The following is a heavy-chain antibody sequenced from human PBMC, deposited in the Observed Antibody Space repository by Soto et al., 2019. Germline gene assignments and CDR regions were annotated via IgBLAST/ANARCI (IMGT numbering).Heavy chain of an antibody. V-gene: IGHV3-66*01. J-gene: IGHJ4*02. CDR1: GFYVSNYY. Sequence: EVQVVESGGGLVQPGGSLRLSCAASGFYVSNYYMSWFRQAPGKGLEWVSVIYRGGEIYYADSVQGRFTTSRDTSRNSLDVQMISLSVGDTSVYYCARDRRDGDTLWGQGVVVTVSS. D-gene: IGHD3-10*01. CDR3: ARDRRDGDTL. CDR2: IYRGGEI.